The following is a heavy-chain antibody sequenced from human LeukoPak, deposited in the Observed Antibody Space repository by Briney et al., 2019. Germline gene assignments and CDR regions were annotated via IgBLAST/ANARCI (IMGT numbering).Heavy chain of an antibody. CDR3: ARDLKDCSGGSCYPYNWFDP. J-gene: IGHJ5*02. Sequence: EASVKVSCKASGYSFTGHYMHWVRQAPGQGLEWMGIINPSGGSTSYAQKFQGRVTMTRDMSTSTVYMELSSLRSEDTAVYYCARDLKDCSGGSCYPYNWFDPWGQGTLVTVSS. CDR1: GYSFTGHY. D-gene: IGHD2-15*01. CDR2: INPSGGST. V-gene: IGHV1-46*01.